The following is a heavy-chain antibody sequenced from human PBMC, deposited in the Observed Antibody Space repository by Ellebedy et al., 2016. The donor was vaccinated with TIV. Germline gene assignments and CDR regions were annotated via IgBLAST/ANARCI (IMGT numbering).Heavy chain of an antibody. J-gene: IGHJ6*02. Sequence: GESLKISXAASGFTFSNYCMHWVRQAPGKGLVWVSRIDGDGSSKSYADSVKGRFTISRDNARNTLYLQMSSLSAGDTGMYYCARRAVAGMADVYGVDVWGQGTTVTVSS. V-gene: IGHV3-74*01. D-gene: IGHD6-19*01. CDR1: GFTFSNYC. CDR2: IDGDGSSK. CDR3: ARRAVAGMADVYGVDV.